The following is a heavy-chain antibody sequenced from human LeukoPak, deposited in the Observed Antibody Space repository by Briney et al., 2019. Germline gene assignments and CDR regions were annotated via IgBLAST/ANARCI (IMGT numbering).Heavy chain of an antibody. Sequence: GGSLRLSCAASGFTFSSYWMSWVRQAPGKGLEWVANIKQDGSEKYYVDSVKGRFTISRDNAKNSLYLQMNSLRAEDTAVYYCARDGEVYSSGWRLFQHWGQGTMVTVSS. V-gene: IGHV3-7*01. CDR1: GFTFSSYW. J-gene: IGHJ1*01. D-gene: IGHD6-19*01. CDR3: ARDGEVYSSGWRLFQH. CDR2: IKQDGSEK.